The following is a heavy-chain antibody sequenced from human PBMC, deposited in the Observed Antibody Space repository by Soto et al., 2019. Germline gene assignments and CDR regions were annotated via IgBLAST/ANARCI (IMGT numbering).Heavy chain of an antibody. CDR1: GFSLSSYA. Sequence: GGSLRLSCVVSGFSLSSYAFHWVRQAPGKGLEWVAFMSHDVSKEQYRDSVKGRFSISRDNFKSKSYMQMTNLRREDTATYYCARVSDYYRGNSYYGLDVWGQGTQVTVSS. D-gene: IGHD2-21*02. CDR2: MSHDVSKE. J-gene: IGHJ6*02. V-gene: IGHV3-30*03. CDR3: ARVSDYYRGNSYYGLDV.